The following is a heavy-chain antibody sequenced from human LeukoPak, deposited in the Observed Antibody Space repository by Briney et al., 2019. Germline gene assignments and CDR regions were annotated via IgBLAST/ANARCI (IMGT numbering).Heavy chain of an antibody. CDR2: IIPIFGTA. D-gene: IGHD2-2*01. CDR3: ARDPEYCSSTSCWN. J-gene: IGHJ4*02. V-gene: IGHV1-69*13. Sequence: SVKASCKASGGTFSSYAISWVRQAPGQGLEWMGGIIPIFGTANYAQKFQGRVTITADESTSTAYMELSSLRSEDTAVYYCARDPEYCSSTSCWNWGQGTLVTVSS. CDR1: GGTFSSYA.